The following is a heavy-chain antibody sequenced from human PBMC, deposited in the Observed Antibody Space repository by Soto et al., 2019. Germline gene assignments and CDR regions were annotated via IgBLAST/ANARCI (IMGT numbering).Heavy chain of an antibody. CDR1: GGSISSYY. V-gene: IGHV4-59*01. Sequence: SETLSLTCTVSGGSISSYYWSWIRQPPGKGLEWIGYIYYSGSTNYNPSLKSRVTISVDTSKNQFSLKLSSVTAADTAVYYCARITIPRGYYYYYGMDVWGQGSTVTVSS. CDR2: IYYSGST. D-gene: IGHD3-3*01. J-gene: IGHJ6*02. CDR3: ARITIPRGYYYYYGMDV.